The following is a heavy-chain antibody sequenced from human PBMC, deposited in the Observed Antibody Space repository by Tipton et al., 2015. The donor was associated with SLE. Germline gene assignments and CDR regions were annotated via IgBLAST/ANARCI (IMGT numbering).Heavy chain of an antibody. J-gene: IGHJ3*02. Sequence: SLRLSCAASGFTFSSYDMHWVRQAPGKGLEWVAVISYDGSNKYYADSVKGRFTISRDNSKNTLYLQMNSLRAEDTAVYYCARTSVAEAFDIWGQGTMVTVSS. V-gene: IGHV3-30*03. D-gene: IGHD5/OR15-5a*01. CDR1: GFTFSSYD. CDR2: ISYDGSNK. CDR3: ARTSVAEAFDI.